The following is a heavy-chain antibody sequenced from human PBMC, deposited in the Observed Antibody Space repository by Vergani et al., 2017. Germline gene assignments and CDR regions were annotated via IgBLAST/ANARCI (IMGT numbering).Heavy chain of an antibody. CDR2: IWFDGSQK. V-gene: IGHV3-33*01. Sequence: QVELVESGGGVVQPGRSLRLSCEAPQFSFSDYGMHWVRQAPGKGLEWVAIIWFDGSQKYYADSVKGRFTISRDNSRNTLYLQMNSLRSDDTAVYYCARVGTSSNRDYFDYWGQGTLVTVSS. CDR3: ARVGTSSNRDYFDY. D-gene: IGHD2-2*01. J-gene: IGHJ4*02. CDR1: QFSFSDYG.